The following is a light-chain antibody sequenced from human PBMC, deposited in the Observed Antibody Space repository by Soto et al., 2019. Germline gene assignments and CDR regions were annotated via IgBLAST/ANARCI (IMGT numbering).Light chain of an antibody. Sequence: QSALPKPASGSGSPGQSITISCPGTGSDVGAFNFVSWYQQHPGKAPKLMIYDVRHRPSGVSDRFSGSKSGNTASLTIYGLQAEDEADYYCTSHTSASPPVLFGGGTKVTVL. V-gene: IGLV2-14*03. CDR3: TSHTSASPPVL. J-gene: IGLJ2*01. CDR1: GSDVGAFNF. CDR2: DVR.